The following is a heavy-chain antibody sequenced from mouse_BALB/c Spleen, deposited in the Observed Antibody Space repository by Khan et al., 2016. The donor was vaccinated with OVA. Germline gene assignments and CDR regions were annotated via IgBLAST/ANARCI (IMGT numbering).Heavy chain of an antibody. CDR3: TRFGYLFAY. Sequence: MQLEESGTVLARPGTSVKMSCKASGYTFTSYWMHWVKQRPGQGLEWIGAICPGNSDTSYNQKFKGKAKLTAVTSTSTAYMELISLTNEDSAVYCFTRFGYLFAYWGQGTLVTVSA. D-gene: IGHD2-2*01. V-gene: IGHV1-5*01. J-gene: IGHJ3*01. CDR2: ICPGNSDT. CDR1: GYTFTSYW.